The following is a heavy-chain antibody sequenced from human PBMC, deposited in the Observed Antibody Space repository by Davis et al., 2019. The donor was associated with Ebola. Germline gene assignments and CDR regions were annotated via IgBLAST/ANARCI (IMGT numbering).Heavy chain of an antibody. V-gene: IGHV4-61*05. D-gene: IGHD5-18*01. J-gene: IGHJ6*02. CDR2: IYYSGST. CDR1: GGSISSSSYY. CDR3: ARAGGGYSYGSGYYYYYGMDV. Sequence: MPSETLSLTCTVSGGSISSSSYYWGWIRQPPGKGLEWIGYIYYSGSTNYNPSLKSRVTISVDTSKNQFSLKLSSVTAADTAVYYCARAGGGYSYGSGYYYYYGMDVWGQGTTVTVSS.